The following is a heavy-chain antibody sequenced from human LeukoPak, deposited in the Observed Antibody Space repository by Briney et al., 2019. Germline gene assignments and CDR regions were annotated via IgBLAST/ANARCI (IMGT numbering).Heavy chain of an antibody. J-gene: IGHJ4*02. Sequence: GGSLRLSCAASGFTFTNYAMNWVRQAPGKGLEWVSSIGGSGDNTYYTNSAKGRFTISRDNSKNTLYLEMNSLRVEDTAIYYCAKRGTTCVGTRCNIDYWGQGTLVTVSS. V-gene: IGHV3-23*01. CDR2: IGGSGDNT. CDR3: AKRGTTCVGTRCNIDY. CDR1: GFTFTNYA. D-gene: IGHD2-2*01.